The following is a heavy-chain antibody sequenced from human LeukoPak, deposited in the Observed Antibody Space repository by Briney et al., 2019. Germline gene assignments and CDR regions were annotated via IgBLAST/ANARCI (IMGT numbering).Heavy chain of an antibody. V-gene: IGHV3-30-3*01. CDR3: ARGYSYIDY. J-gene: IGHJ4*02. CDR1: GFTFSSYA. CDR2: ISYDGSNK. Sequence: GGSLRLSCAASGFTFSSYAMHWVRQAPGKGLEWVAVISYDGSNKYYAGSVKGRFTISRDNSKNTLYLQMNSLRAEDTAVYYCARGYSYIDYWGQGTLVTVSS. D-gene: IGHD5-18*01.